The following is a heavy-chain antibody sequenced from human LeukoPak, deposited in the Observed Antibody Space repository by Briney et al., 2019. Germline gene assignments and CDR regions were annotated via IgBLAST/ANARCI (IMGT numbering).Heavy chain of an antibody. Sequence: GGSLRLSCAASGFTFASHAMNWVRQAPGRGLEWVSSITSSGDRTYYADSVKGRFTVFRDNSKNTLYLQINNLRAEDTGLYSCAKYPPFDVVKSYWGQGTLVIVSS. CDR1: GFTFASHA. D-gene: IGHD3-16*02. V-gene: IGHV3-23*01. CDR3: AKYPPFDVVKSY. J-gene: IGHJ4*02. CDR2: ITSSGDRT.